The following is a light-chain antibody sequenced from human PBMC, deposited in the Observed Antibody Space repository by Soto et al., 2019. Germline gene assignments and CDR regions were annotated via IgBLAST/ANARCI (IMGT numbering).Light chain of an antibody. CDR2: DAS. V-gene: IGKV1-5*01. CDR1: QSISSW. CDR3: QQYNSYPYT. J-gene: IGKJ2*01. Sequence: DIQMTQSPSTLSASVGDRVTITCRASQSISSWLAWYQQKPGKAPKLLIYDASSLESGVPSRFSGSGSGTEFTLTISSLQPDDIATYYCQQYNSYPYTFGQGTKQEIK.